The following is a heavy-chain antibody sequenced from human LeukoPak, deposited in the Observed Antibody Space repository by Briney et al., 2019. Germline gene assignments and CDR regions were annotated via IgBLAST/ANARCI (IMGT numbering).Heavy chain of an antibody. CDR2: ISSSGTYI. CDR3: AREMRAEIDY. V-gene: IGHV3-21*01. Sequence: GGSLRLSCAASGFSFSSYIITWVRQAPGKGLEWVSSISSSGTYIYYADSMKGRFTISRDNAKNSLYLQMNSLRAEGTAVYYCAREMRAEIDYRVQGTLVTVSS. CDR1: GFSFSSYI. D-gene: IGHD5-24*01. J-gene: IGHJ4*02.